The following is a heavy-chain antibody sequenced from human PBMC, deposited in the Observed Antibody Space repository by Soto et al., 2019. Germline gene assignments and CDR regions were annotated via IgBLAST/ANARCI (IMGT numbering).Heavy chain of an antibody. CDR1: GSSFSTYY. CDR3: ARGRIAAPSNSDFDS. J-gene: IGHJ4*02. Sequence: SETLSLTCAVYGSSFSTYYWSWLRQPPGKGLEWIGEINHSGSTKYNPSLNSRVTISVDTSKKQFSLNLNSVTAADTAVYYCARGRIAAPSNSDFDSWGQGALVTVS. D-gene: IGHD6-13*01. CDR2: INHSGST. V-gene: IGHV4-34*01.